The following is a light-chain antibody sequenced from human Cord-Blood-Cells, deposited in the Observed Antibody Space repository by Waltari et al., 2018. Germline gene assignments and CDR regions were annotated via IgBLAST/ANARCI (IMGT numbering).Light chain of an antibody. V-gene: IGKV1-5*03. CDR2: KAS. J-gene: IGKJ1*01. Sequence: DIQLTQSPSTLSASVGDRVTTTCRASQSISSWLAWYQQKPGKAPKLLIYKASSLESGVPSRFSGSGSGTEFTLTISSLQPDDFATYYCQQYNSYLTWTFGQGTKVEIK. CDR3: QQYNSYLTWT. CDR1: QSISSW.